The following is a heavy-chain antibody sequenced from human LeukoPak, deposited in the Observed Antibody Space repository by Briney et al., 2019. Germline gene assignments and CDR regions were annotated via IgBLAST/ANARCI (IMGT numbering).Heavy chain of an antibody. J-gene: IGHJ4*02. CDR2: ISHDGTDK. CDR3: ARESGPGYFDY. V-gene: IGHV3-30-3*01. Sequence: GGSLRLSCAASGLTFSSHAMHWVREAPGKGLEWVAVISHDGTDKHYTDSVKGRFTISRDNSRSTLYLQMNSLRAEDTAVYYCARESGPGYFDYWGQGTLVTVSS. CDR1: GLTFSSHA. D-gene: IGHD3-10*01.